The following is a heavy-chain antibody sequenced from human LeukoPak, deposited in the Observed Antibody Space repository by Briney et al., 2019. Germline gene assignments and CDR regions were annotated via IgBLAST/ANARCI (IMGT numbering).Heavy chain of an antibody. CDR2: ISWNSGSI. D-gene: IGHD3-3*01. Sequence: GRSLRLSCAASGFTFDDYAMHWVRQAPGKVLEWVSGISWNSGSIGYADSVKGRFTISRDNAKNSLYLQMNSLRAEDTALYYCAKALNYDFWSGPYYGMDVWGQGTTVTVSS. V-gene: IGHV3-9*01. CDR1: GFTFDDYA. J-gene: IGHJ6*02. CDR3: AKALNYDFWSGPYYGMDV.